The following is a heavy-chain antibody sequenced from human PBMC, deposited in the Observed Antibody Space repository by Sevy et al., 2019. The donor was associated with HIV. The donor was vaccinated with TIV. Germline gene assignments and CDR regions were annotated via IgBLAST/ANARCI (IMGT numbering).Heavy chain of an antibody. CDR3: ASDILTGFDF. CDR1: GFTFSSYG. J-gene: IGHJ4*02. D-gene: IGHD3-9*01. Sequence: GGSLRLSCAASGFTFSSYGMHWVRQAPGKGLEWVAFIWYDGSDTYYADSVKGVFNISRENSKNLLYLQMNSLGTEDRAIYYCASDILTGFDFWGQGTLVTVSS. CDR2: IWYDGSDT. V-gene: IGHV3-30*02.